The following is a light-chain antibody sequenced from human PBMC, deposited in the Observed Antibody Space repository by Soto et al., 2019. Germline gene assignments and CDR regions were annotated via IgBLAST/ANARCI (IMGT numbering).Light chain of an antibody. CDR3: RFYDTSPPGLTGISV. V-gene: IGLV1-40*01. CDR1: TSTIGAGSD. J-gene: IGLJ1*01. CDR2: SNT. Sequence: QSVLTQPPSVSGAPGQRVTISCTGTTSTIGAGSDIHWYQHLPGKAPKLLIYSNTHRPSGVPSRFSASKSGTSASLAITGLQPEDEGDYYGRFYDTSPPGLTGISVFGSGTRVTIL.